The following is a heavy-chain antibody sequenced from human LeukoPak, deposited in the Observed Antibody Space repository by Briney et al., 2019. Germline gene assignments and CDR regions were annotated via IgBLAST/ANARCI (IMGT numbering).Heavy chain of an antibody. J-gene: IGHJ4*02. CDR1: GVSISSSSYY. D-gene: IGHD6-19*01. Sequence: SETLSLTCTVSGVSISSSSYYWGWIRQPPGKGLEWIGNIYYSGSTYYKPSLKSRLTISVDMSKNQFSLKLSSVTAADTAVYYCARHEYSSGWYRYFDYWGQGTLVTVSS. CDR2: IYYSGST. V-gene: IGHV4-39*01. CDR3: ARHEYSSGWYRYFDY.